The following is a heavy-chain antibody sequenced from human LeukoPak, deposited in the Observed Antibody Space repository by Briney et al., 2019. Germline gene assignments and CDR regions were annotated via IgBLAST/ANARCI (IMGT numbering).Heavy chain of an antibody. D-gene: IGHD3-16*01. CDR3: AKLDKYDYVSMGSFDY. V-gene: IGHV3-30*04. Sequence: GRSLRLSCAASGFTFSSYAMHWVRQAPGKGLEWVAVISYDGSNKYYADSVKGRFTISRDNSKSTLYLQMNSLRAEDTAVYYCAKLDKYDYVSMGSFDYWGQGTLVTVSS. J-gene: IGHJ4*02. CDR2: ISYDGSNK. CDR1: GFTFSSYA.